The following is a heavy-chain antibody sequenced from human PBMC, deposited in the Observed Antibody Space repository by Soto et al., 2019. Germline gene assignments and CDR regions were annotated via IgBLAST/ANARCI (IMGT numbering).Heavy chain of an antibody. CDR3: ARGREMATSKFYFDS. J-gene: IGHJ4*02. V-gene: IGHV1-69*01. CDR1: GGSFSNYA. Sequence: QVQLVQSGAEVKKPGSSVKVSCKPSGGSFSNYAVNWVRQAPGQGLEWMGGIIPIFATPSYEQKFQGRVTIIADESTSTAFMELSSLSSDDTAAYYCARGREMATSKFYFDSWGQGTLVTVSS. D-gene: IGHD1-1*01. CDR2: IIPIFATP.